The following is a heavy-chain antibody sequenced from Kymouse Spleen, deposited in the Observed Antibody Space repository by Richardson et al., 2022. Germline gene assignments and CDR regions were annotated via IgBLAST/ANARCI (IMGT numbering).Heavy chain of an antibody. CDR2: IWYDGSNK. CDR3: ARSRITMVRGVIPWYFDL. D-gene: IGHD3-10*01. CDR1: GFTFSSYG. J-gene: IGHJ2*01. Sequence: QVQLVESGGGVVQPGRSLRLSCAASGFTFSSYGMHWVRQAPGKGLEWVAVIWYDGSNKYYADSVKGRFTISRDNSKNTLYLQMNSLRAEDTAVYYCARSRITMVRGVIPWYFDLWGRGTLVTVSS. V-gene: IGHV3-33*01.